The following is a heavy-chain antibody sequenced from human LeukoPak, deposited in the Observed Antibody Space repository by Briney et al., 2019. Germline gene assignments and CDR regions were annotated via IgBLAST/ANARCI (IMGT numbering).Heavy chain of an antibody. J-gene: IGHJ3*01. CDR1: GFTFSNYW. CDR3: ARGNAHAFDV. D-gene: IGHD1-1*01. Sequence: GGSLRLSCAASGFTFSNYWMHWVRQAPGKGLVWVSRIHSDGSSTTSADSVKGRFTISRDNAENTLYLQMNSLRAEDTAVYFCARGNAHAFDVWGQGTMVTVSS. CDR2: IHSDGSST. V-gene: IGHV3-74*01.